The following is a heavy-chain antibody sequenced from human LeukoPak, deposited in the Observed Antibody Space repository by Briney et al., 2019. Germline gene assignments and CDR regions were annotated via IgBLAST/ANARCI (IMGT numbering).Heavy chain of an antibody. CDR1: GGSISSTSYY. CDR3: ARRAYNYGMYYFDY. Sequence: SETLSLTCTVSGGSISSTSYYWGWIRQPPGKGLEWIGSIYYRGNTYCNPSFKSRVTMSVDTSKNQFSLKLSSVTSADTAVYYCARRAYNYGMYYFDYWGQGTLVTVSS. V-gene: IGHV4-39*01. D-gene: IGHD5-18*01. CDR2: IYYRGNT. J-gene: IGHJ4*02.